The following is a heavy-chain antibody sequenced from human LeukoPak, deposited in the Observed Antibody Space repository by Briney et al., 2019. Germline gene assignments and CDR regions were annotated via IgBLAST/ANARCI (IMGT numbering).Heavy chain of an antibody. V-gene: IGHV4-59*01. J-gene: IGHJ5*02. Sequence: SETLSLTCTVSGGSISSYYWSWIRQPPGKGLEWIGYIYYSGSTNYNPSLKSRVTISVDTSKNQFSLKLSSVTAADTAVYYCARDYSSSWSFNWFDPWGQGTLVTVSS. D-gene: IGHD6-13*01. CDR1: GGSISSYY. CDR3: ARDYSSSWSFNWFDP. CDR2: IYYSGST.